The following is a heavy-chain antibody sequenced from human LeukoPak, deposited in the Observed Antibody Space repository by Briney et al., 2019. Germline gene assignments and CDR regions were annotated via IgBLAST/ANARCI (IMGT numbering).Heavy chain of an antibody. CDR1: GGTFSSYA. CDR3: ARDPSKPPNFWDY. D-gene: IGHD3-3*01. Sequence: SVKVSFKASGGTFSSYAISWVRQAPGQGLEWMGRIIPILGIANYAQKFQGRVTITADKSTSTAYMELSSLRSEDTAVYYCARDPSKPPNFWDYWGQGTLVTVSS. V-gene: IGHV1-69*04. CDR2: IIPILGIA. J-gene: IGHJ4*02.